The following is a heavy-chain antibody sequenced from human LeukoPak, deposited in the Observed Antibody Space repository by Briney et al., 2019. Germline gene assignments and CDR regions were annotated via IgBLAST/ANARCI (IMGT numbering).Heavy chain of an antibody. CDR3: ASIAVAGTFDY. D-gene: IGHD6-19*01. CDR1: GFTFSSYG. CDR2: IWYDGSNK. V-gene: IGHV3-33*01. Sequence: GGSLRLSCAASGFTFSSYGMHWVCQGPGKGLEWVAVIWYDGSNKYYADSVKGRFTISRDNSKNTLYLQMNSLRAEDTAVYYCASIAVAGTFDYWGQGTLVTVSS. J-gene: IGHJ4*02.